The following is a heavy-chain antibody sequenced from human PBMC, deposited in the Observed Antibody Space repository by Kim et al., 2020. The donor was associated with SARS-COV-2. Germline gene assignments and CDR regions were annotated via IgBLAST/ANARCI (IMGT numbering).Heavy chain of an antibody. D-gene: IGHD1-7*01. CDR1: GFTFSGST. V-gene: IGHV3-73*01. J-gene: IGHJ4*02. Sequence: GGSLRLSCAASGFTFSGSTIHWVRQASGKGLEWVGRIRSKTNSYATAYAASVKGRFTISRDDSKNTSFLQMNSLKTEDTAVYYCTRLAGTTDFDYWGQGTLVTVSS. CDR3: TRLAGTTDFDY. CDR2: IRSKTNSYAT.